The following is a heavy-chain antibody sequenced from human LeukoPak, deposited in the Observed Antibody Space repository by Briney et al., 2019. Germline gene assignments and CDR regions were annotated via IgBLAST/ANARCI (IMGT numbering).Heavy chain of an antibody. CDR3: ARTIDYYGSGSYYKLGY. J-gene: IGHJ4*02. CDR1: GGTFSSYG. CDR2: IIPIFGTA. Sequence: GSSVKVSCKASGGTFSSYGISWVRQAPGQGLEWVGGIIPIFGTANYAQKFQGRVTTTADESTSTAYMELSSLRSEDTAVYYCARTIDYYGSGSYYKLGYWGQGTLVTVSS. D-gene: IGHD3-10*01. V-gene: IGHV1-69*01.